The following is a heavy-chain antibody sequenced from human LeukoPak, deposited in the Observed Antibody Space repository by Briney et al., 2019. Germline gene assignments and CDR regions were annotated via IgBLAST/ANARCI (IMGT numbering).Heavy chain of an antibody. D-gene: IGHD3-22*01. J-gene: IGHJ4*02. CDR1: GFTFSTYA. Sequence: GGTLRLSCAASGFTFSTYAMSWVHQAPGKGLEWVSGISGSGGSTFYADSVKGRFTISRDNSKNTLYLQMNSLRAEDTAVYYCAKDRAYYSDSSGYYLVRAYDYWGQGTLVTVSS. V-gene: IGHV3-23*01. CDR2: ISGSGGST. CDR3: AKDRAYYSDSSGYYLVRAYDY.